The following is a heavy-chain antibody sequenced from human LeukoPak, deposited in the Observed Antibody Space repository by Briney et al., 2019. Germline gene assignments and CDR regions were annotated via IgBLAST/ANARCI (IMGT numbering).Heavy chain of an antibody. CDR1: GDSVSANSTA. CDR3: ARGFAVAGFHS. D-gene: IGHD6-19*01. CDR2: TFYRSKWFL. V-gene: IGHV6-1*01. J-gene: IGHJ4*02. Sequence: SQTLSLTCAISGDSVSANSTAWSWIRQSPSRGLEWLGRTFYRSKWFLEYAISVKSRISTHPDTSKNQFSLQLNSVPPEDTAVYYCARGFAVAGFHSWGQGTLVTVSS.